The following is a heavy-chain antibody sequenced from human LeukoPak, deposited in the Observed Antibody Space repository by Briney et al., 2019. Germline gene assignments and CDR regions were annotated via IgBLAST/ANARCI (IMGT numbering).Heavy chain of an antibody. V-gene: IGHV3-30*03. CDR3: ARQKYLRGPDVEYFDY. CDR1: GFTFSSYG. J-gene: IGHJ4*02. D-gene: IGHD5/OR15-5a*01. Sequence: GGSLRLSCAASGFTFSSYGMHWVRQAPGKGLEWVAVISYDGSNKYYADSVKGRFTISRDNSKNTLYLQMNSLRAEDTAVYYCARQKYLRGPDVEYFDYWGQGTLVAVSS. CDR2: ISYDGSNK.